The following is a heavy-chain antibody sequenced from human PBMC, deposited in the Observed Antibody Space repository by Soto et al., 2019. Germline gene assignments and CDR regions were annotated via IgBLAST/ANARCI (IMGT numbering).Heavy chain of an antibody. CDR2: TSAYNGNT. Sequence: GASVKVSCKASGYTFTSYGISWVRQAPGQGLEWMGWTSAYNGNTNYAQKLQGRVTMTTDTSTSTAYMELRSLRSDDTAVYYCARRRAVAGQNWFDPWGQGTLVTVSS. D-gene: IGHD6-19*01. CDR3: ARRRAVAGQNWFDP. J-gene: IGHJ5*02. V-gene: IGHV1-18*01. CDR1: GYTFTSYG.